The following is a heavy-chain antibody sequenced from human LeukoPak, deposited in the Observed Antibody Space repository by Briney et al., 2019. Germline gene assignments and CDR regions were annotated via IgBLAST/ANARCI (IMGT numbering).Heavy chain of an antibody. CDR2: IYSGGST. CDR1: GFTVSSNY. J-gene: IGHJ4*02. D-gene: IGHD3-22*01. CDR3: AKARGSGYFYTYDY. V-gene: IGHV3-66*01. Sequence: GGSLRLSCAASGFTVSSNYMSWVRQAPGKGLEWVSVIYSGGSTYYADSVKGRFTISRDNSKNTLYLQMNSLRAEDTAVYYCAKARGSGYFYTYDYWGQGTLVTVSS.